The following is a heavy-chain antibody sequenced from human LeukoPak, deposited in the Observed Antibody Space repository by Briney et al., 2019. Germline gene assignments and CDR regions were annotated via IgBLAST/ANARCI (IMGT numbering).Heavy chain of an antibody. CDR2: ISSSSSYI. Sequence: PGGSLRLSRAASGFTFSSYSMNWVRQAPGKGLEWVSSISSSSSYIYYADSVRGRFTISRDNAKNPLYLQMNSLRAEDTAVYYCARHRGKNAFDIWGQGTMVTVSS. CDR3: ARHRGKNAFDI. D-gene: IGHD3-10*01. V-gene: IGHV3-21*01. J-gene: IGHJ3*02. CDR1: GFTFSSYS.